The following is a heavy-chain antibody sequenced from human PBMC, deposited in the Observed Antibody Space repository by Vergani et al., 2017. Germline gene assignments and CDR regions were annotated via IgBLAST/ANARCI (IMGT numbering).Heavy chain of an antibody. V-gene: IGHV3-23*01. Sequence: EVKLLESGGGLVKPGGSLRLSCAASVVSFSDYAISWVRQAPGKGLGGVAAISGSGSTTYYADSLKGRLTVSRDNSKYTLFLQMNSLRAEYTAVYYCARKGFCVTSSYYTTYMDTLQYWGQGALVTVSS. CDR1: VVSFSDYA. CDR3: ARKGFCVTSSYYTTYMDTLQY. D-gene: IGHD1-26*01. CDR2: ISGSGSTT. J-gene: IGHJ4*02.